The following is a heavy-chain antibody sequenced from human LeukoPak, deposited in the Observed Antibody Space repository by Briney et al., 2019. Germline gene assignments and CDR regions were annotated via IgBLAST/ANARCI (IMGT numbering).Heavy chain of an antibody. Sequence: PSETLSLTCTVSGGSISSYYWSWIRQPSGKGLEWIGYIYYSGSTNYNPSLKSRVTISVDTSKNQFSLRLSSVTAADTAVYYCARGRVGATRRDLDYWGQGTLVTVSS. D-gene: IGHD1-26*01. J-gene: IGHJ4*02. CDR1: GGSISSYY. CDR2: IYYSGST. V-gene: IGHV4-59*01. CDR3: ARGRVGATRRDLDY.